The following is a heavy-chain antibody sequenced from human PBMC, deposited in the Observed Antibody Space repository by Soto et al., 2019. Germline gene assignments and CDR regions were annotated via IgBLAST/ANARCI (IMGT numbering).Heavy chain of an antibody. CDR2: VHSDGTTT. Sequence: GGSLRLSCAASGFTFYYYWMHWVRQAPGKGLVWVSRVHSDGTTTTYADSVKGRFTISRDNARNTVSLQMSSLRAEDTAIYYCARGDRGGFDXWGHGTVVTVSS. D-gene: IGHD3-10*01. CDR1: GFTFYYYW. CDR3: ARGDRGGFDX. J-gene: IGHJ3*01. V-gene: IGHV3-74*01.